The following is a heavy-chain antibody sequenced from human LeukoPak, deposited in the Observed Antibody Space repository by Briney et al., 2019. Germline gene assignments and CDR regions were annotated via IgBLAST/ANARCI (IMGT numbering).Heavy chain of an antibody. J-gene: IGHJ4*02. CDR1: GYIFTFYW. CDR3: ARHYYDSSGPDY. Sequence: GGSLQISCKGSGYIFTFYWIGWVRQLPGKGLEWMGIIYPGDSDTRYSPSFQGQVTISADKSISTAYLQWSSLKASDTAMYYCARHYYDSSGPDYWGQRTLVTVSS. V-gene: IGHV5-51*01. CDR2: IYPGDSDT. D-gene: IGHD3-22*01.